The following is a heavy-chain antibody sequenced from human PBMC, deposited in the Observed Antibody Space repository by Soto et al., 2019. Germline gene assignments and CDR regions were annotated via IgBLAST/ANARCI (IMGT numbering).Heavy chain of an antibody. CDR2: IYHSGTP. D-gene: IGHD3-22*01. CDR3: ATEYYDSRGYYYIDS. Sequence: PSETLSLTCTVSGGSISSGGYYCSWIRQHPGKGLEWIGHIYHSGTPYYNPSLKSRVTISVDTSKNQISLKLTSVSAADTAVYYCATEYYDSRGYYYIDSWGQGTLVTVS. V-gene: IGHV4-31*03. J-gene: IGHJ4*02. CDR1: GGSISSGGYY.